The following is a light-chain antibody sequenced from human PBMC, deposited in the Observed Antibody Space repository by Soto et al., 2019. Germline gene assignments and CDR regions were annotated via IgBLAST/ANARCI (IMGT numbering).Light chain of an antibody. V-gene: IGKV1-39*01. Sequence: DMQMTQSPSSLSASVGDRVTITCRAGQSISNYLNWYQQKPGKAPKLLIYAASSLQSGVPSRFSGSGSGTDFTLTISSLQPEDFASYYCQQSYGTPGTFGQGTKLEIK. CDR2: AAS. CDR1: QSISNY. J-gene: IGKJ2*02. CDR3: QQSYGTPGT.